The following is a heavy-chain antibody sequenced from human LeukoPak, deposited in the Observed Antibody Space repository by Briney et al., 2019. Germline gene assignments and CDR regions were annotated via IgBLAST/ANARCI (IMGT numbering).Heavy chain of an antibody. V-gene: IGHV1-69*05. CDR2: IIPIFGTA. CDR3: ARDNFGVVRFRRVGTPGFDP. D-gene: IGHD3-3*01. CDR1: GGTFSSYA. J-gene: IGHJ5*02. Sequence: SVEVSCKASGGTFSSYAISWVRQAPGQGLEWMGRIIPIFGTANYAQKFQGRVTITTDESTSTAYMELSSLRSEDTAVYYCARDNFGVVRFRRVGTPGFDPWGQGTLVTVSS.